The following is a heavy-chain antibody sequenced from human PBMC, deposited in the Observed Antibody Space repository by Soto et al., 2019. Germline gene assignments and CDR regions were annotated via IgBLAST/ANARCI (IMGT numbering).Heavy chain of an antibody. D-gene: IGHD1-1*01. CDR2: ISAHNGNT. J-gene: IGHJ4*02. CDR3: ARGRYGDY. V-gene: IGHV1-18*01. CDR1: GYAFTTYG. Sequence: QVHLVQSGAEVKKPGASVKVSCQGSGYAFTTYGITWVRQAPGQGLEWMGWISAHNGNTNYAQKLQGRVTVTRDTATSTAYLELRSLRSDDTAVYYCARGRYGDYWGQGAVVTVSS.